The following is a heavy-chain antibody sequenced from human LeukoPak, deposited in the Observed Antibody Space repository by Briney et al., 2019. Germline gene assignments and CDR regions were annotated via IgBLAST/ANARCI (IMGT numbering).Heavy chain of an antibody. J-gene: IGHJ1*01. CDR3: VRDGHSSSYFQH. CDR1: GGTFSSYA. Sequence: SVKVSCKASGGTFSSYAISWVRQAPGQGLEWMGGIIPIFGTANYAQKFQGRVTITADESTSTAYMELSSLRSEDTAVYYCVRDGHSSSYFQHWGQGTLVTVSS. D-gene: IGHD6-13*01. CDR2: IIPIFGTA. V-gene: IGHV1-69*01.